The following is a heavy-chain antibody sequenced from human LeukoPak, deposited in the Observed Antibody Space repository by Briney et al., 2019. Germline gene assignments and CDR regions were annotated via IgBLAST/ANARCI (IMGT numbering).Heavy chain of an antibody. V-gene: IGHV3-73*01. J-gene: IGHJ4*02. CDR1: GFTFSGAA. CDR2: IRSKANSYAT. Sequence: GGSLRLSCAASGFTFSGAAIHWVRQASGKGLEWVGHIRSKANSYATTYAASVKGRFTISRDDSKNTAYLQMTSLKTEDTAVYYCIHYGSGSYSTDSWGQGTLVTVSS. CDR3: IHYGSGSYSTDS. D-gene: IGHD3-10*01.